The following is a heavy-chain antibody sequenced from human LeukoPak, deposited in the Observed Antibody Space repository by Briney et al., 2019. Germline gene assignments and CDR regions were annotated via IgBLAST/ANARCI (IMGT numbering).Heavy chain of an antibody. CDR2: IGTYDGHT. D-gene: IGHD3-22*01. CDR3: ARLMDNNYDGSAFDY. V-gene: IGHV1-18*01. CDR1: GYSFTDYI. Sequence: ASVKVSCKTSGYSFTDYIIAWVRQAPGQGLEWLGWIGTYDGHTSYAQKVQGRVTMTTDTSATTAYLELRSLTSDDTALYYCARLMDNNYDGSAFDYRGQGTLVTVSS. J-gene: IGHJ4*02.